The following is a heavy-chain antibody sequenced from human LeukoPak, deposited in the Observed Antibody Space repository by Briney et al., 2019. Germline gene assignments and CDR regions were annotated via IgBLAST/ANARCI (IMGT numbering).Heavy chain of an antibody. D-gene: IGHD2-15*01. Sequence: GGSLGLSCAASGFTFSNYEINWVRQAPGKGLEWVSYISSSGTTIYYADSVKGRFTISRDNAKNSLYLQMNSLRAEDTALFYCAREYCTGGTCYSYAFDMWGQGTMVTVSS. J-gene: IGHJ3*02. CDR2: ISSSGTTI. CDR1: GFTFSNYE. V-gene: IGHV3-48*03. CDR3: AREYCTGGTCYSYAFDM.